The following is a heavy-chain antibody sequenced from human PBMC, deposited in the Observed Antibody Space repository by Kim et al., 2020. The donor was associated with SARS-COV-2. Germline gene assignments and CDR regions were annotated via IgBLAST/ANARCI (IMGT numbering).Heavy chain of an antibody. V-gene: IGHV3-11*01. CDR3: ARARPFDY. J-gene: IGHJ4*02. CDR2: GSTI. Sequence: GSTISYAEAVKGRFTTSRDNAKNSLYLQMNSLRAEDTAVYYCARARPFDYWGQGTLVTVSS.